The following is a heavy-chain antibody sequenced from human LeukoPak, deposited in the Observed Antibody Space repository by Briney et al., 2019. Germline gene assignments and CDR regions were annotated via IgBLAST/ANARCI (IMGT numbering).Heavy chain of an antibody. Sequence: PGGSLRLSCAASGFTFSTNGTHWVRQAPGPGLKGVAVIWYDGSKKYYADSVKGRFTISRDNSKNTLYLEMNSLRAEDTAVYYCARGLSHGMDVWGQGTTVTVSS. V-gene: IGHV3-33*01. CDR3: ARGLSHGMDV. CDR2: IWYDGSKK. CDR1: GFTFSTNG. J-gene: IGHJ6*02.